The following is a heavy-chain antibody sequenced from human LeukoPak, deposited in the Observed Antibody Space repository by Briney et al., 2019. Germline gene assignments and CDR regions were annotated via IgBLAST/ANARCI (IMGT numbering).Heavy chain of an antibody. CDR1: GLTFSRYN. Sequence: GGSLRLSCAASGLTFSRYNMNWVRQAPGKGLEWVSSIGTSSNNIYYTDSVKGRFTISRDNAKNSLYLQMNSLRADDTAVYYCARELDTETIDYWGQGTLVTGPS. CDR3: ARELDTETIDY. CDR2: IGTSSNNI. D-gene: IGHD5-18*01. J-gene: IGHJ4*02. V-gene: IGHV3-21*01.